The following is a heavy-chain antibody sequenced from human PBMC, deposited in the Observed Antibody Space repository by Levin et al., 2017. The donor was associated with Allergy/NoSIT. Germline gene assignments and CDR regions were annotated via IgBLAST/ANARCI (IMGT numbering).Heavy chain of an antibody. CDR3: ASDGSYDTLDI. Sequence: GESLKISCAASGFTFSGYTLNWVRQAPGKGLEWVSSISSSSTYIYYADSLKGRFTISRDDAKNSRSLQMNSLRVEDTAVYYCASDGSYDTLDIWGQGTMVTVSS. J-gene: IGHJ3*02. D-gene: IGHD6-6*01. CDR2: ISSSSTYI. CDR1: GFTFSGYT. V-gene: IGHV3-21*01.